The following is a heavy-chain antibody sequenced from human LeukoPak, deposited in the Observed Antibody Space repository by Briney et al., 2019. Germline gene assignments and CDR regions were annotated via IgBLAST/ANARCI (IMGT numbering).Heavy chain of an antibody. J-gene: IGHJ4*02. D-gene: IGHD2-2*02. Sequence: GGSLRLSCAASGFTFRSYAIHWVHQAPGKGLEWVAFISYDGSVKYYADSVKGRFTISRDNSKNTLYLQMNSLRAEDTAVYYCAKAAFGSTSCYNDWGQGTLVTVSS. CDR2: ISYDGSVK. CDR3: AKAAFGSTSCYND. V-gene: IGHV3-30-3*01. CDR1: GFTFRSYA.